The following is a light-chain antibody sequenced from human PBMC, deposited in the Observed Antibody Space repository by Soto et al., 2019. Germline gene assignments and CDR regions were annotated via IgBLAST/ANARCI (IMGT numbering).Light chain of an antibody. CDR2: WAS. V-gene: IGKV4-1*01. CDR3: QQYSSTPRT. CDR1: QSVLYSSNNKNY. Sequence: DIVMTQSPDSLAVSLGERATINCKSSQSVLYSSNNKNYLAWYQQKPGQPPKLLIYWASTRQSGVPDRFRGSGSGTDFTLTISSLQAEDVAVYYCQQYSSTPRTFGHGTKVEIK. J-gene: IGKJ1*01.